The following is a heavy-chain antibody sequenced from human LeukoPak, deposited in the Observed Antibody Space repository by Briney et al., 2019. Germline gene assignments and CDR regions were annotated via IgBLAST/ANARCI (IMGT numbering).Heavy chain of an antibody. Sequence: GGSLRLSCAASGFSFSNYWMYWVRQAPGKGLEWVANIKQDGSEKYYVDSVRGRFTISRDNSKSTLSLQMNSLRAEDTAIYYCATYRQVLLPFESWGQGTLVTVSS. J-gene: IGHJ4*02. CDR1: GFSFSNYW. CDR2: IKQDGSEK. V-gene: IGHV3-7*03. CDR3: ATYRQVLLPFES. D-gene: IGHD2-8*02.